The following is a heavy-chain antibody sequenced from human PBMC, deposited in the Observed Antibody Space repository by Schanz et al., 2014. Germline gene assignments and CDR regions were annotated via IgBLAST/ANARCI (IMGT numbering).Heavy chain of an antibody. CDR2: IYSTGST. D-gene: IGHD3-10*01. Sequence: QVQLQESGPGLVKPSQTLSLTCTVSGGSISSGSYYWSWIRQPAGKGLEWIGRIYSTGSTNYNPSLKSRATSSKDTSKNQFSRKLTSVTAADTAVYYCARDMVENWFDSWGQGTLVNVSS. J-gene: IGHJ5*01. V-gene: IGHV4-61*02. CDR3: ARDMVENWFDS. CDR1: GGSISSGSYY.